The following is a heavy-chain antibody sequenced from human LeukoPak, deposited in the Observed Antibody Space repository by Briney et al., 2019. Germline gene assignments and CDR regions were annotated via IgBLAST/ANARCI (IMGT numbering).Heavy chain of an antibody. D-gene: IGHD1-7*01. V-gene: IGHV3-74*01. Sequence: GGSLRLSCAASGFTFSSNWMHWFRQAPGKGLVWVSRINSDGSSTSYADSVKGRFTISSDNAKNTLYLQMNRLRAEDMAVYYCAVELRSAFDIWGQGTMVTVSS. CDR1: GFTFSSNW. J-gene: IGHJ3*02. CDR3: AVELRSAFDI. CDR2: INSDGSST.